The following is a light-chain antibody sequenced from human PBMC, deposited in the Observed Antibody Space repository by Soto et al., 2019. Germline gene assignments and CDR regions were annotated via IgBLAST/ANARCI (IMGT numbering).Light chain of an antibody. CDR2: GAS. CDR3: PQYASSPWT. CDR1: QSVSSSY. J-gene: IGKJ1*01. V-gene: IGKV3-20*01. Sequence: EIVLTQSPGTLSLSPGERATLSCRASQSVSSSYLAWYQQKPGQTPRPLIYGASSRAIGIPDRFGGSGSGTDFTLTISRLESEDFAVYYCPQYASSPWTFGQVTQVDIK.